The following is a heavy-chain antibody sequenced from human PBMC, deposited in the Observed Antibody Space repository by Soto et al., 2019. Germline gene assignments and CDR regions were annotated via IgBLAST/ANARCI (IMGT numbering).Heavy chain of an antibody. D-gene: IGHD3-3*01. CDR2: INPSGGST. Sequence: AASVKVSCKASGYTFTSYYMHWVRQAPGQGLGWMGIINPSGGSTSYAQKFQGRVTMTRDTSTSTVYMELSSLRSEDTAAYYCARVLEGLLPHDAFDIWGQGTMVTVSS. V-gene: IGHV1-46*01. J-gene: IGHJ3*02. CDR1: GYTFTSYY. CDR3: ARVLEGLLPHDAFDI.